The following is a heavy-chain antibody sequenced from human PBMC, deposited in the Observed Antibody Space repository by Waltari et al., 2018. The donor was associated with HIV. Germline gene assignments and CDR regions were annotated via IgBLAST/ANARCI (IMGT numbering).Heavy chain of an antibody. CDR3: ARDVGDYGDYYYYYGMDV. Sequence: EVQLVESGGGLIQPGGSLRLSCAASGFTASRNYMRRVPRAPGKGLEWVSVIYSGGSTYYADSVKGRFTISRDNSKNTLYLQMNSLRAEDTAVYYCARDVGDYGDYYYYYGMDVWGQGTTVTVSS. D-gene: IGHD4-17*01. CDR1: GFTASRNY. J-gene: IGHJ6*02. V-gene: IGHV3-53*01. CDR2: IYSGGST.